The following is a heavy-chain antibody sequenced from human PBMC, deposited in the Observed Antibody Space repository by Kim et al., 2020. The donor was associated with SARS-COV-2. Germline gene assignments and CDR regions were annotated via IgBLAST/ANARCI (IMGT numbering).Heavy chain of an antibody. CDR2: IYPGDSDT. Sequence: GESLKISCKGSGYSFTSYWIGWVRQMPGKGLEWMGIIYPGDSDTRYSPSFQGQVTISADKSISTAYLQWSSLKASDTAMYYCARIRSLQGAPWWYQAYCGGDCKWDAFDIWGQGTMVTVSS. CDR3: ARIRSLQGAPWWYQAYCGGDCKWDAFDI. D-gene: IGHD2-21*02. V-gene: IGHV5-51*01. CDR1: GYSFTSYW. J-gene: IGHJ3*02.